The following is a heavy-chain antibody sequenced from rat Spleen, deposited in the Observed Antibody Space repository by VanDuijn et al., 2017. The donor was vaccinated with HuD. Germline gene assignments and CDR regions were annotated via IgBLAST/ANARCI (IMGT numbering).Heavy chain of an antibody. CDR3: ARPTEGIAWFVY. Sequence: EVQMVESGGGLVQPGRSLKLSCAASGFTFSDYGMAWVRQAPTKGLEWVAIITYDGSSSYYRDSVKGRFTISRDIAKSILFLEMDSLRSEDTATYYCARPTEGIAWFVYWGQGTLVTVSS. V-gene: IGHV5-29*01. J-gene: IGHJ3*01. CDR1: GFTFSDYG. D-gene: IGHD1-11*01. CDR2: ITYDGSSS.